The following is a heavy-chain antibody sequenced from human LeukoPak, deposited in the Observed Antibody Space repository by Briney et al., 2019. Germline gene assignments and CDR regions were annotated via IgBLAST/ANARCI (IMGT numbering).Heavy chain of an antibody. V-gene: IGHV3-23*01. J-gene: IGHJ4*02. D-gene: IGHD4-17*01. CDR1: GFTFSSYA. CDR3: AKALYYGDYPFDY. CDR2: ISGSGGST. Sequence: TGGSLRLSCAASGFTFSSYAMSWVRQAPGKGLEWVSAISGSGGSTYYADSVKGRFTISRDNSKNTLYLQMNSLRAEDTDVYYCAKALYYGDYPFDYWGQGTLVTVSS.